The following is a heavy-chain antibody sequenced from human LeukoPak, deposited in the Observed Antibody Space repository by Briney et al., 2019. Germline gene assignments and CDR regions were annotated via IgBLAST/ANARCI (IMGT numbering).Heavy chain of an antibody. J-gene: IGHJ3*02. CDR1: GFTFSDHY. D-gene: IGHD3-22*01. CDR2: IISTGSTM. V-gene: IGHV3-11*04. CDR3: ARDSSAYRDAFDI. Sequence: GGSLRLSCAASGFTFSDHYMTWIRQAPGKGLEWLSYIISTGSTMYYADSVKGRFTISRDNAKNSLYLQMNSLRAEDTAVYYCARDSSAYRDAFDIWAKGQWSPSPQ.